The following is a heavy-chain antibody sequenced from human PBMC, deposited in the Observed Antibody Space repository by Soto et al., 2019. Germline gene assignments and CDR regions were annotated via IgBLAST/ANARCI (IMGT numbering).Heavy chain of an antibody. J-gene: IGHJ4*02. Sequence: GGSLRLSCAASGFTFSSYGMHWVRQAPGKGLEWVAVISYDGSNKYYADSVKGRFTISRDNSKNTLYLQMNSLRAEDTAVYYCARRILTGRYYFDYWGQGTLVTVSS. V-gene: IGHV3-30*03. CDR1: GFTFSSYG. CDR3: ARRILTGRYYFDY. D-gene: IGHD3-9*01. CDR2: ISYDGSNK.